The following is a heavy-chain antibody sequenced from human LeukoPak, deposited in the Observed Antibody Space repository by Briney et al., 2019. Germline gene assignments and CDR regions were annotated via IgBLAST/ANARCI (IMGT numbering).Heavy chain of an antibody. J-gene: IGHJ6*03. Sequence: GGSLRLSCAGSGFTFSSFGMHWIRQAPGKGLEWLSYISSRSSTIYYADSVKGRFTISRDNAKNSLYLQMNSLRSEDTAVYYCARGPGILYYYCYMDVWGKGTTVTVSS. CDR1: GFTFSSFG. V-gene: IGHV3-48*01. CDR3: ARGPGILYYYCYMDV. D-gene: IGHD3-10*01. CDR2: ISSRSSTI.